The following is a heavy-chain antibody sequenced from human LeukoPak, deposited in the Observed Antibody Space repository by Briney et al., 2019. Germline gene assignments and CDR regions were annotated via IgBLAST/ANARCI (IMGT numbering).Heavy chain of an antibody. CDR1: GFTFSDYY. J-gene: IGHJ4*02. D-gene: IGHD3-22*01. Sequence: GGSLRLSCAASGFTFSDYYMSWIRQAPGKGLEWVSYISSSGSTIYYADSVKGRFTISRDNAKNSLYLQMNSLRAEGTAVYYCARDSGAYYDSSGSSNFDYWGQGTLVTVSS. CDR3: ARDSGAYYDSSGSSNFDY. CDR2: ISSSGSTI. V-gene: IGHV3-11*01.